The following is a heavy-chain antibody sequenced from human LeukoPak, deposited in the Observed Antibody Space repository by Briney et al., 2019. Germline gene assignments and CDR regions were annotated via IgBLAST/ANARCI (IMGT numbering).Heavy chain of an antibody. CDR1: GYTFSSYY. CDR3: ARETRSLVIGAAAGPWNY. CDR2: INPSGDTT. V-gene: IGHV1-46*01. J-gene: IGHJ4*02. Sequence: ASVKVSCKASGYTFSSYYMHWVRPAPGQGLEWMGIINPSGDTTSYAQKFQDRVTMTRDTSTSTVYMELSSLRSEDTAVYYCARETRSLVIGAAAGPWNYWGQGTLVTVSS. D-gene: IGHD6-13*01.